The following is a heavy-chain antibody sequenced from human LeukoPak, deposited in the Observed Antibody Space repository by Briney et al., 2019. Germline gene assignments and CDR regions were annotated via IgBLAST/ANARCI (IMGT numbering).Heavy chain of an antibody. J-gene: IGHJ6*03. V-gene: IGHV4-39*07. Sequence: SETLSLTCTVSGGSIRTYSYYWGWIRQPPGEGLEWIGSIYYTGTSYYTPSLKSRVTMSLDTSKNQFSLKLSSVTAADTAVYYCARIVDDFYYYMDVWGKGTTVTVSS. CDR2: IYYTGTS. D-gene: IGHD1-26*01. CDR3: ARIVDDFYYYMDV. CDR1: GGSIRTYSYY.